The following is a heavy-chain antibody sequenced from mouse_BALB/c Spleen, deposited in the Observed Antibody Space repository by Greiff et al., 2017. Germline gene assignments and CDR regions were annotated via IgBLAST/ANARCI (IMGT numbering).Heavy chain of an antibody. J-gene: IGHJ4*01. D-gene: IGHD2-1*01. CDR3: ARRNGIDAMDY. CDR1: GFTFSSYG. V-gene: IGHV5-6*02. Sequence: EVKLQESGGDLVKPGGSLKLSCAASGFTFSSYGMSWVRQTPDKRLEWVATISSGGSYTYYPDSVKGRFTISRDNAKNTLYLQMSSLKSEDTAMYYCARRNGIDAMDYWGQGTSVTVSS. CDR2: ISSGGSYT.